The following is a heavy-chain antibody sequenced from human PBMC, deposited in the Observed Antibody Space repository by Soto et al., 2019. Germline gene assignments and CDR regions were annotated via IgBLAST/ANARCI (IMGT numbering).Heavy chain of an antibody. CDR1: GFTVSNNY. Sequence: EVQLVESGGGLIQPGGSLRLSCAVSGFTVSNNYMSWVRQAPGKGLEGVSVIYSGGYTAYGDSVKGRFTISRDNSKNTLFFKMNSRGPADAAVFYCAASRGGGGYWGQGTLVTVSS. J-gene: IGHJ4*02. CDR2: IYSGGYT. D-gene: IGHD2-2*01. CDR3: AASRGGGGY. V-gene: IGHV3-53*01.